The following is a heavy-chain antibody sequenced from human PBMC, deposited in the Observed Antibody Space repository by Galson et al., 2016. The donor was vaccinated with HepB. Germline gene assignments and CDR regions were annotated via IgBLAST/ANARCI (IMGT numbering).Heavy chain of an antibody. CDR2: IKSKTDAGTI. CDR1: GFTFSKTW. V-gene: IGHV3-15*01. D-gene: IGHD3-10*01. CDR3: APVLGGSPFSFYYHGMDV. J-gene: IGHJ6*02. Sequence: SLRLSCAASGFTFSKTWMNWVRQAPGKGLEWVGRIKSKTDAGTIDYAAPVKDRFTISRDDSENMLYLQMNSLKTEDTAIYYCAPVLGGSPFSFYYHGMDVWGQGTTVTVSS.